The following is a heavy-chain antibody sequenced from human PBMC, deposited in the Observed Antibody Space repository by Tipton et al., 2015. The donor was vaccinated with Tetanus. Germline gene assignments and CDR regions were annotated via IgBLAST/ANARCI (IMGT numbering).Heavy chain of an antibody. V-gene: IGHV3-49*03. CDR3: AKPFDFGGDLSGWANCGAHCPGVFDI. CDR1: GFTFGDYG. D-gene: IGHD2-21*02. J-gene: IGHJ3*02. Sequence: SLRLSCTGSGFTFGDYGMNWFRQAPGKGLEWIGLIRSKDYGGTTEYAASVKDRFTISRDDSKSTAYLQMDSLKTEDTAVYYCAKPFDFGGDLSGWANCGAHCPGVFDIWGQGTMVSVSS. CDR2: IRSKDYGGTT.